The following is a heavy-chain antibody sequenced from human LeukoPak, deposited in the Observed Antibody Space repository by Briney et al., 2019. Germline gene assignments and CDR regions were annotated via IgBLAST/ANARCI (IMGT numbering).Heavy chain of an antibody. CDR3: AKGAGYSSGWDYFDY. D-gene: IGHD6-19*01. Sequence: GGSLRLSCAASGFTFSTYAMHWVRQAPGKGLQWVAVISYDGSNKYYADSVKGRFTISRDNSKNTLYLQMNSLRAEDTAVYYCAKGAGYSSGWDYFDYWGQGTLVTVSS. V-gene: IGHV3-30*04. CDR1: GFTFSTYA. CDR2: ISYDGSNK. J-gene: IGHJ4*02.